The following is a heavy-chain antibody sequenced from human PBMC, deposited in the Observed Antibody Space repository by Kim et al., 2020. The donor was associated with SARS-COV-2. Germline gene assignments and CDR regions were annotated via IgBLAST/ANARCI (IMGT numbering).Heavy chain of an antibody. J-gene: IGHJ6*03. CDR3: ARDLTITIFGVVIDYYYMDV. V-gene: IGHV3-48*03. CDR2: ISGSGSTI. D-gene: IGHD3-3*01. CDR1: GFTFSSYE. Sequence: GGSLRLSCAASGFTFSSYEMNWVRQAPGKGLEWVSYISGSGSTIYYADSVKGRFTISRDNAKNSLYLQMNSLRAEDTAVYYCARDLTITIFGVVIDYYYMDVWGKGTTVTVSS.